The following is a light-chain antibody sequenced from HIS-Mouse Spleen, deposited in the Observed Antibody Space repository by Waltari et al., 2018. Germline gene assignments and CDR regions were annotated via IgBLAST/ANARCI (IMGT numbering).Light chain of an antibody. CDR1: QSVSSN. CDR2: GES. V-gene: IGKV3-15*01. J-gene: IGKJ1*01. Sequence: EIVMTQSPATLSVSPGERATLSCRASQSVSSNLAWYQQKPGQAPRLLIYGESTRATGIPARFSGSGSGTEFTLTISSMQSEDFAVYYCQQYNNWPRTFGQGTKVEIK. CDR3: QQYNNWPRT.